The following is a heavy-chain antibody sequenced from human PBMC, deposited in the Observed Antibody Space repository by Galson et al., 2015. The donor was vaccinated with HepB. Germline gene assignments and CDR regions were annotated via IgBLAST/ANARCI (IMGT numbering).Heavy chain of an antibody. D-gene: IGHD6-13*01. V-gene: IGHV3-11*06. J-gene: IGHJ4*02. CDR3: AKDSGRGSSWGSHFDY. Sequence: SLRLSCAASGFTFSDYYMSWIRQAPGKGLEWVSYISSSSSYTNYADSVKGRFTISRDNAKNSLYLQMNSLRAEDTAVYYCAKDSGRGSSWGSHFDYWGQGTLVTVSS. CDR2: ISSSSSYT. CDR1: GFTFSDYY.